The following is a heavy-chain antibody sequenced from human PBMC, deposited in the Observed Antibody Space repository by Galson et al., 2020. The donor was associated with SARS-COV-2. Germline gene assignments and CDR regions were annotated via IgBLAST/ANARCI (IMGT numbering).Heavy chain of an antibody. CDR1: GFTFSSYA. CDR2: ISYDGSNK. CDR3: AREPPTIGYAFDI. Sequence: GGSLRLSCAASGFTFSSYAMHWVRQAPGKGLEWVAVISYDGSNKYYADSVKGRFTISRDNSKNTLYLQMNSLRAEDTAVYYCAREPPTIGYAFDIWGQVTMVTVSS. D-gene: IGHD3-9*01. V-gene: IGHV3-30*04. J-gene: IGHJ3*02.